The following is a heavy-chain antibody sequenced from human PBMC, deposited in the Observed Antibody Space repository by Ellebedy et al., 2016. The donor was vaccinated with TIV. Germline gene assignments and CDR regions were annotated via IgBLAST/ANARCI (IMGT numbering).Heavy chain of an antibody. Sequence: PSETLSLTCAASRATFRSYWRHWVRHAAGRGLVWVARINHDGSSTNYADSVKGRFTISTDNAASILYLQMNSLRVEDTAMYYCAGDLDVWGQGILVTVSS. CDR1: RATFRSYW. J-gene: IGHJ4*02. CDR3: AGDLDV. CDR2: INHDGSST. D-gene: IGHD3-3*01. V-gene: IGHV3-74*01.